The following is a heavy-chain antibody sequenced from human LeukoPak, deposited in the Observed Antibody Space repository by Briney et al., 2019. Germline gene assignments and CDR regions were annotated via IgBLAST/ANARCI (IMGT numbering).Heavy chain of an antibody. V-gene: IGHV3-11*01. CDR2: ISSSGSTI. Sequence: GGSLRLSWAASGFTFSDYYMSWIRQAPGKGLEWVSYISSSGSTIYYADSVKGRFTISRDNAKNSLYLQMNSLRAEDTAVYYCASNIAAGDWFDPWGQGTLVTVSS. CDR3: ASNIAAGDWFDP. D-gene: IGHD6-6*01. J-gene: IGHJ5*02. CDR1: GFTFSDYY.